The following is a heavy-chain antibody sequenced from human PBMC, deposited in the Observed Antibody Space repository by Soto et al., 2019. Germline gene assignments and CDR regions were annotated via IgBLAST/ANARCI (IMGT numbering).Heavy chain of an antibody. D-gene: IGHD4-4*01. J-gene: IGHJ4*02. V-gene: IGHV4-59*08. CDR1: GGSINSYC. Sequence: SETLSLTCTVSGGSINSYCWSWIRQPPGKGLEWIAYIFDSGNTNYNPSLKSRVTMSVDTSKNQFSLKLTSVTAADTAVYYCARHRRTTVAKFYFDYWGQGALVTVSS. CDR2: IFDSGNT. CDR3: ARHRRTTVAKFYFDY.